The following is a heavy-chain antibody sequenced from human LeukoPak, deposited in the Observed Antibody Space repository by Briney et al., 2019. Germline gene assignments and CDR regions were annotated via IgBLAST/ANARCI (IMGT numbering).Heavy chain of an antibody. CDR2: IYHSGST. D-gene: IGHD2-2*01. CDR1: GGSISSSNW. CDR3: ARDGYCSSTSCYGGFDY. V-gene: IGHV4-4*02. J-gene: IGHJ4*02. Sequence: SGTLSLTCAVSGGSISSSNWWSWVRQPPGKGLEWIREIYHSGSTNYNPSLKSRVTISVDRSKNQFSLKLSSVTAADTAVYYCARDGYCSSTSCYGGFDYWGQGTLVTVSS.